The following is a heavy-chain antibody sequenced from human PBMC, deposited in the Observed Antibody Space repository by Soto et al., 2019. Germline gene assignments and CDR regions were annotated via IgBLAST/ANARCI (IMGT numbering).Heavy chain of an antibody. CDR3: VAGELQYGYCSGGSCYPIDY. CDR1: GFTFTSSA. CDR2: IVVGSGNT. D-gene: IGHD2-15*01. J-gene: IGHJ4*02. Sequence: ASVKVSCKASGFTFTSSAVQWVRQARGQRLEWIGWIVVGSGNTNYAQKFQERVTITRDMSTSTAYMELSSLRSEDTAVYYCVAGELQYGYCSGGSCYPIDYWGQGTLVTVSS. V-gene: IGHV1-58*01.